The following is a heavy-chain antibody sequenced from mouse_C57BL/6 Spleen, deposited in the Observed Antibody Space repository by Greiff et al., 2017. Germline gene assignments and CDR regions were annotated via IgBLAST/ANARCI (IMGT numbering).Heavy chain of an antibody. V-gene: IGHV1-80*01. J-gene: IGHJ4*01. CDR3: ARSRLPGGYYAMDY. D-gene: IGHD2-2*01. CDR2: IYPGAGDT. CDR1: GYAFSSYW. Sequence: QVQLQQSGAELVKPGASVKISCKASGYAFSSYWMNWVKQRPGKGLEWIGQIYPGAGDTNYNGKFKGKATLTADKSSSTAYMLLSSLTSDDSAVYFCARSRLPGGYYAMDYWGQGTSVTVSS.